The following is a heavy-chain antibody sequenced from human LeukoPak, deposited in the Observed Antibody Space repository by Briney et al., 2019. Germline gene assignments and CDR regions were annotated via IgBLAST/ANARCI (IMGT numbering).Heavy chain of an antibody. CDR2: INHSGST. D-gene: IGHD2-2*01. CDR1: GGSFSGYY. CDR3: ARGLPRIVVVPAATWFDP. V-gene: IGHV4-34*01. J-gene: IGHJ5*02. Sequence: SETLSLTCAVYGGSFSGYYWSWIRQPPGKGLEWIGEINHSGSTNYNPSLKSRVTISVDTSKNQFSLKLSSVTAADTAVYYCARGLPRIVVVPAATWFDPWGQGTLVTVSS.